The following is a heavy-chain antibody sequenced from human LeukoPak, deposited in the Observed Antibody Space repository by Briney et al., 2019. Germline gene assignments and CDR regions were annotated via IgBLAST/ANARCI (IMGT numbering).Heavy chain of an antibody. V-gene: IGHV4-59*01. CDR1: GGSISSYY. J-gene: IGHJ4*02. CDR3: ARVGYRDLLDY. D-gene: IGHD5-24*01. Sequence: SETLSLTCTVSGGSISSYYWSWIRQPPGKGLEWIGYICYSGSTNYNPSLKSRVTISVDTSKNQFSLKLSSVTAADTAVYYCARVGYRDLLDYWGQGTLVTVSS. CDR2: ICYSGST.